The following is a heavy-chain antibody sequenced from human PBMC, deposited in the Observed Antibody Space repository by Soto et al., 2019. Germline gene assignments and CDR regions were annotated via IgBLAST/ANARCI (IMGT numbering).Heavy chain of an antibody. CDR3: ARKRGVVVAAHGY. V-gene: IGHV4-34*01. CDR2: INHSGGT. D-gene: IGHD2-15*01. CDR1: GGSIRGYY. J-gene: IGHJ4*02. Sequence: SETLSLTCTVSGGSIRGYYCSWIRQPPGKGLEWIGEINHSGGTNYNPSLKSRVTISVDTSKNQFSLKLSSVTAADTAVYYCARKRGVVVAAHGYWGQGTLVTVSS.